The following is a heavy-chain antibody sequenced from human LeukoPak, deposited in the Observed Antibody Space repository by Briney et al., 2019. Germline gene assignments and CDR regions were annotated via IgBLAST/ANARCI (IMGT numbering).Heavy chain of an antibody. V-gene: IGHV3-74*01. CDR1: GFTFSNYW. Sequence: GGSLRLSCAASGFTFSNYWIHWVRQAPGKGLVWVSRISSDGSSTNYADSVKGRFTISRDNAKNTLYLQMNSLRAEDTAVYYCARAPTVTLDAFDIWGQGTMVTVSS. CDR2: ISSDGSST. J-gene: IGHJ3*02. D-gene: IGHD4-17*01. CDR3: ARAPTVTLDAFDI.